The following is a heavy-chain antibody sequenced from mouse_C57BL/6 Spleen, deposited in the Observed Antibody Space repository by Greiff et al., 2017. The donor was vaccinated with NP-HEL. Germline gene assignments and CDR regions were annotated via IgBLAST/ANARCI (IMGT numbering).Heavy chain of an antibody. CDR1: GFTFTDYY. CDR3: ARYDGYSYAMDY. V-gene: IGHV7-3*01. D-gene: IGHD2-3*01. CDR2: IRHKANGYTT. Sequence: EVKVVESGGGLVQPGGSLSLSCAASGFTFTDYYMSWVRQPPGKALEWLGFIRHKANGYTTEYSASVKGRFTISRDNSQSILYLQMNALRAEDSATYYCARYDGYSYAMDYWGQGTSVTVSS. J-gene: IGHJ4*01.